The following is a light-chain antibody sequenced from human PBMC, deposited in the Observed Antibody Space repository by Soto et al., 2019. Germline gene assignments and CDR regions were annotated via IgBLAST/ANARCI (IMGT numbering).Light chain of an antibody. Sequence: QSVLTQPRSVSGSPGQSLTLSCTGTSRDVGSFNSVSWYQQHPGKAPQLIIYDVTKRPSGVPDRFSGSKSGNTASLNISGLQADDESDYYCCSYAGSSTWVFGGGPKVTVL. J-gene: IGLJ3*02. CDR1: SRDVGSFNS. V-gene: IGLV2-11*01. CDR2: DVT. CDR3: CSYAGSSTWV.